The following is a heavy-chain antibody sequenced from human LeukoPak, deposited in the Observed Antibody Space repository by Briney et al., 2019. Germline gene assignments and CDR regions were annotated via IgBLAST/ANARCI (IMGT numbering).Heavy chain of an antibody. V-gene: IGHV3-23*01. J-gene: IGHJ4*02. CDR3: ARERRDFGDPLDY. CDR2: ISSSGDNT. D-gene: IGHD4-17*01. Sequence: PGGSLRLSCAASGFTFSSYDVAWVRQAPGKGLEWGSAISSSGDNTYYADSVKGRFTISRDNSKNTLYLQLNSLRAGDTALYYCARERRDFGDPLDYWGQGTLVTVSS. CDR1: GFTFSSYD.